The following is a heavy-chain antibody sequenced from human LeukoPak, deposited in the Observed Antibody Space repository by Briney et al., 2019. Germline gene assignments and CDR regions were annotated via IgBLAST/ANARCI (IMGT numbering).Heavy chain of an antibody. CDR3: ARPYCSSTSCYTGIGY. CDR2: ISSSSSYI. D-gene: IGHD2-2*02. J-gene: IGHJ4*02. CDR1: GFTFSSYS. Sequence: GGSLRPSCAASGFTFSSYSMNWVRQAPGKGLEWVSSISSSSSYIYYEDSVEGRFTISRDNAKNSLYLQMNSLRAEDTAVYYCARPYCSSTSCYTGIGYWGQGTLVTVSS. V-gene: IGHV3-21*01.